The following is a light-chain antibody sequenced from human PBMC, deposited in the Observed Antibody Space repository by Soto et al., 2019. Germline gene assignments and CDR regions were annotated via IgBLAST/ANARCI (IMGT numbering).Light chain of an antibody. CDR3: QQSYSTPPWT. J-gene: IGKJ1*01. CDR1: QSVSTW. CDR2: KAS. V-gene: IGKV1-5*03. Sequence: DIQMTQSPSSLSASVGDRVTITCRASQSVSTWLAWYQQKPGKAPKLLIYKASNLESGVPSRFTGSGSGTDFSLTISSLQPEDFATYYCQQSYSTPPWTFGQGTKVDIK.